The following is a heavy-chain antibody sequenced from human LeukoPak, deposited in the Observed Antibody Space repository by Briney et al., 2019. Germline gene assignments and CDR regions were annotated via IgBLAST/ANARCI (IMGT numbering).Heavy chain of an antibody. D-gene: IGHD2-2*01. J-gene: IGHJ6*02. CDR1: GGSISSSNW. V-gene: IGHV4-4*02. Sequence: SETLSLTCAVSGGSISSSNWWSWVRQPPGKGLEWIGEIYHSGSTNYNPSLKSRVTISVDKSKNQFPLKLSSVTAADTAVYYCASWGGYCSSTSCFPMDVWGQGTTVTVSS. CDR2: IYHSGST. CDR3: ASWGGYCSSTSCFPMDV.